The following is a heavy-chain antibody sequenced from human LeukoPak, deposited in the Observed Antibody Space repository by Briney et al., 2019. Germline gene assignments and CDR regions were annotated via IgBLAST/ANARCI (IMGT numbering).Heavy chain of an antibody. CDR3: ARPYSSSSEGDY. CDR2: INPNSGNT. V-gene: IGHV1-8*02. Sequence: ASVKVSCKASGYTFTNDAMNWVRQAPGQGLEWMGRINPNSGNTGYAQKFQGRVTMTRNTSISTAYMELSSLRSEDTAVYYCARPYSSSSEGDYWGQGTLVTVSS. CDR1: GYTFTNDA. D-gene: IGHD6-6*01. J-gene: IGHJ4*02.